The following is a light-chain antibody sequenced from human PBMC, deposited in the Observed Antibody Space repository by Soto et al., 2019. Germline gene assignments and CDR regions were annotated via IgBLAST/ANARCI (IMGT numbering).Light chain of an antibody. CDR3: QQYSRFWT. V-gene: IGKV1-12*01. J-gene: IGKJ1*01. Sequence: DIQMTQSPSSVSASVGDRVTITCRASQGISSWLAWYQQKPGKAPKLLIYDASALPRGVPSRFSGSGSGTKFTLTIDSLQPEDFATYHCQQYSRFWTFGQGTKVDIK. CDR2: DAS. CDR1: QGISSW.